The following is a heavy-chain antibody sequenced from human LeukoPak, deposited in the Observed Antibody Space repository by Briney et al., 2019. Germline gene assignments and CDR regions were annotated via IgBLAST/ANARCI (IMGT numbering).Heavy chain of an antibody. D-gene: IGHD6-19*01. CDR2: ISNNGVIT. CDR3: AKEVDQWLVPWAYFDY. J-gene: IGHJ4*02. Sequence: GGSLRLSCAASGFTFSNYAMSWVRQAPGKGLEWVSSISNNGVITYNADSVKGRLTISRDNSKNTLNLQMNSLRAEDTAVYYCAKEVDQWLVPWAYFDYWGQGTLVTVSS. CDR1: GFTFSNYA. V-gene: IGHV3-23*01.